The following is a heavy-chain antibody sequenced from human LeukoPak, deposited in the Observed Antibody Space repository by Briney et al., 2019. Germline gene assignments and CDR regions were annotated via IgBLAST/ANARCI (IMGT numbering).Heavy chain of an antibody. J-gene: IGHJ4*02. CDR1: GFTFNNYD. CDR3: ARDGDGYNYLKYAVDY. D-gene: IGHD5-24*01. CDR2: ISSSSSYI. Sequence: GGSLRLSCAASGFTFNNYDMHWVRQAPGKGLEWVSSISSSSSYIYYADSVKGRFTISRDNAKNSLYLQMNSLRAEDTAVYYCARDGDGYNYLKYAVDYWGQGTLVTVSS. V-gene: IGHV3-21*01.